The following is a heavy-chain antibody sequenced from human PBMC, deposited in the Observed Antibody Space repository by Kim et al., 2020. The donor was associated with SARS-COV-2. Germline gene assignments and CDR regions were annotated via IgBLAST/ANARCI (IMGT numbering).Heavy chain of an antibody. J-gene: IGHJ3*02. Sequence: GGSLRLSCAASGFTFSGYWMHWVRQAPGKGLVWVSRINSDGSSTSYADSVKGRFTISRDNAKNTLYLQMNSLRAEDTAVYYCARGVLNMVRGETDAFDIWGQGTMVTVSS. D-gene: IGHD3-10*01. CDR3: ARGVLNMVRGETDAFDI. CDR2: INSDGSST. V-gene: IGHV3-74*01. CDR1: GFTFSGYW.